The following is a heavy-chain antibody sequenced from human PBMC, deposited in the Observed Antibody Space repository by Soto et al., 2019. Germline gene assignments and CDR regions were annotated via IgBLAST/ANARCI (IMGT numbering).Heavy chain of an antibody. J-gene: IGHJ4*02. CDR3: AKGREPWGGFDY. CDR1: GFTFSSYA. V-gene: IGHV3-23*01. Sequence: EVQLLESGGGLVQPGGSLRLSCAASGFTFSSYAMHWVRQAPGRGLQWVSTISGTGGDTFYAGSVQGRFTISRDNSKNTLYLKMKSLRADDTAVYYCAKGREPWGGFDYWGQGTLVTVSS. D-gene: IGHD3-16*01. CDR2: ISGTGGDT.